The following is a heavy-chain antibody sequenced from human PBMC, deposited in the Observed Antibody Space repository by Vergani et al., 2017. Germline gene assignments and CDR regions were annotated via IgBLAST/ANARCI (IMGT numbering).Heavy chain of an antibody. D-gene: IGHD3-9*01. CDR2: ISGSGGST. V-gene: IGHV3-23*01. J-gene: IGHJ4*02. Sequence: EVQLLESGGGLVQPGGSLRLSCAASGFTFSSYAMSWVRKAPGKGVEWVSAISGSGGSTSYADSVKGRFTISRDNSNNTLYLQMNSLRAEATAVYYCAKDRDVLRYFDTLLYWGQGTLGTVSS. CDR1: GFTFSSYA. CDR3: AKDRDVLRYFDTLLY.